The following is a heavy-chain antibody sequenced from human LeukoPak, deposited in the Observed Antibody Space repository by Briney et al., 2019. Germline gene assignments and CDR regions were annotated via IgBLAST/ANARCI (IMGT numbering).Heavy chain of an antibody. V-gene: IGHV4-39*02. CDR3: ARSGWAVVAYDY. Sequence: SETLSLTCTVSGGSISSSNYYWGWVRQPPGKGLEWIGEINHSGSTNYNPSLKSRVTISVDTSKHHFSLKLSSVTAADTAVYYSARSGWAVVAYDYWGQGTPVTVSS. CDR1: GGSISSSNYY. J-gene: IGHJ4*02. D-gene: IGHD3-22*01. CDR2: INHSGST.